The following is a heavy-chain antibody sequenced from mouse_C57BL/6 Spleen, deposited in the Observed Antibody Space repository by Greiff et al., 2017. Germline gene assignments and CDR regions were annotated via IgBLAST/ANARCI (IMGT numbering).Heavy chain of an antibody. CDR3: ARGGYGSRKDY. CDR2: IEPSDSYT. Sequence: VQLQQPGAELVMPGASVKLSCKASGYTFTSYWMHWVKQRPGQGLEWIGEIEPSDSYTNYNQKFKGKSTLTVDKSSSTAYMQLSSLTSEDSAVYYCARGGYGSRKDYWGQGTTLTVSS. D-gene: IGHD1-1*01. J-gene: IGHJ2*01. V-gene: IGHV1-69*01. CDR1: GYTFTSYW.